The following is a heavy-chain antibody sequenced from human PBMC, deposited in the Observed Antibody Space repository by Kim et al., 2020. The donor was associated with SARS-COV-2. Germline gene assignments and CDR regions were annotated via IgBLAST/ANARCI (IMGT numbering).Heavy chain of an antibody. J-gene: IGHJ4*02. CDR3: ARDRGRGLEWLLSYDY. CDR2: ISYDGSNK. Sequence: GGSLRLSCAASGFTFSSYAMHWVRQAPGKGLEWVAVISYDGSNKYYADSVKGRFTISRDNSKNTLYLQMNSLRAEDTAVYYCARDRGRGLEWLLSYDYWGQGTLVTVSS. D-gene: IGHD3-3*01. CDR1: GFTFSSYA. V-gene: IGHV3-30*04.